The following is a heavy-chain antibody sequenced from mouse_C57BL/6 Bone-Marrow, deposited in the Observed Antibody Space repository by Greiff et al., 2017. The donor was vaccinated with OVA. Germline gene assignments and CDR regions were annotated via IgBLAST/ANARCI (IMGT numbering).Heavy chain of an antibody. J-gene: IGHJ1*03. CDR2: INPNNGGT. CDR3: GGRYYGSSYWYFDV. CDR1: GYTFTDYY. V-gene: IGHV1-26*01. D-gene: IGHD1-1*01. Sequence: VQLQQSGPELVKPGASVKISCKASGYTFTDYYMNWVKQSHGKSLEWIGDINPNNGGTSYNQKFKGKATLTVDKSSSTAYMELRSLTSEDSAVYYCGGRYYGSSYWYFDVWGTGTTVTVSS.